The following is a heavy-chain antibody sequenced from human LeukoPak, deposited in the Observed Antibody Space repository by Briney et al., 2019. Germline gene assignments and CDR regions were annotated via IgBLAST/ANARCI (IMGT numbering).Heavy chain of an antibody. CDR3: ARSGGSKRRGTTMVTWYFDY. D-gene: IGHD5-18*01. CDR1: GFTFSSYS. Sequence: TGGSLRLSCAASGFTFSSYSMNWVRQAPGKGLEWVSSISSSSSYIYYADSVKGRFTISRDNAKNSLYLQMNSLRAEDTAVYYCARSGGSKRRGTTMVTWYFDYWGQGTLVTVSS. J-gene: IGHJ4*02. V-gene: IGHV3-21*01. CDR2: ISSSSSYI.